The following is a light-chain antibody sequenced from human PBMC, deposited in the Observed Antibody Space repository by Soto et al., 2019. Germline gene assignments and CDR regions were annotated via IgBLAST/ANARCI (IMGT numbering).Light chain of an antibody. J-gene: IGLJ2*01. Sequence: QSALTQPASVSGSPGQSITISCTGTSSDVGAYNYVSWYQQHPGKAPKLMIYEVSNRPSGVSNRFSGSKSDNTASLIISGLQGEDEADYYCSSYTSTGSLVFGGGTKLTAL. V-gene: IGLV2-14*03. CDR1: SSDVGAYNY. CDR3: SSYTSTGSLV. CDR2: EVS.